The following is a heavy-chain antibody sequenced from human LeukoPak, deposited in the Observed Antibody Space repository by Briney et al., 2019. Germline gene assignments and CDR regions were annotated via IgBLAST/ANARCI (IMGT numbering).Heavy chain of an antibody. CDR2: IIPILGIA. CDR1: GGTFSSYA. Sequence: SVKASCKASGGTFSSYAISWVRQAPGQGLEWMGRIIPILGIANYAQKFQGRVTITADKSTSTAYMELSSLRSEDTAVYYCARVMSEGGFGNRLYYFDYWGQGTLVTVSS. V-gene: IGHV1-69*04. D-gene: IGHD3-10*01. J-gene: IGHJ4*02. CDR3: ARVMSEGGFGNRLYYFDY.